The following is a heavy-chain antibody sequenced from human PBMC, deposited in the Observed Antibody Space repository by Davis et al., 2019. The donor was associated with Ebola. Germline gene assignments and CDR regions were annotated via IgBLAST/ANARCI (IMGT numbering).Heavy chain of an antibody. CDR1: GFTFTSYY. D-gene: IGHD4-23*01. J-gene: IGHJ4*02. V-gene: IGHV1-46*01. CDR2: INPSGGST. CDR3: ARSRFGGGNVRGFEDY. Sequence: GGSLRLSCAASGFTFTSYYMHWVRQAPGHGLEWMGIINPSGGSTRYAQKFQVRVNITRDTSTSTVYMELSSLRSEDTAVYYCARSRFGGGNVRGFEDYWGQGTLVTVSS.